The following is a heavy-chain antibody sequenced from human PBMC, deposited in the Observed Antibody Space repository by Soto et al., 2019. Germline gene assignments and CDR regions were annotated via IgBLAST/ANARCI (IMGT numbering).Heavy chain of an antibody. Sequence: GGSLRLSCAASGFTVSSNYMSWVRQAPGKGLEWVSVIYSGGSTYYADSVKGRFTISRDNSKNTLYLQMNSLRAEDTAVYYCARDADWRGDYYYGMDVWGQGTTVTVSS. CDR2: IYSGGST. V-gene: IGHV3-53*05. D-gene: IGHD1-1*01. J-gene: IGHJ6*02. CDR3: ARDADWRGDYYYGMDV. CDR1: GFTVSSNY.